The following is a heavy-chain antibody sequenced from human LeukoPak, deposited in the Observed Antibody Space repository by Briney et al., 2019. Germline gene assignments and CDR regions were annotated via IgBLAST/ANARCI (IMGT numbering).Heavy chain of an antibody. J-gene: IGHJ1*01. D-gene: IGHD4-17*01. CDR3: AKEDGNYEYFQQ. Sequence: GGSLRLSCLPSGFTFSNYAMTWVRQAPGKGLEWVSAISGSGGSTYYADSVKGRFTISSDNSKNTLYLQMNSLRAEDTAVYYCAKEDGNYEYFQQWGQGTLVTVSS. CDR1: GFTFSNYA. CDR2: ISGSGGST. V-gene: IGHV3-23*01.